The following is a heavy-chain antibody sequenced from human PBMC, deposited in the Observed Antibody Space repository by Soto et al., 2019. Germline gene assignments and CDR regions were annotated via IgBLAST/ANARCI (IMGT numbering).Heavy chain of an antibody. CDR3: ATQWNDFWSGYYKF. CDR1: GFTFSSYW. D-gene: IGHD3-3*01. V-gene: IGHV3-74*01. J-gene: IGHJ4*02. Sequence: GGSLRLSCAASGFTFSSYWMHWVRQAPGKGLVWVSRINSDGSSTSYADSVKGRFTISRDNAKNTLYLQMNSLRAEDTAVYYCATQWNDFWSGYYKFWGQGTLVTVSS. CDR2: INSDGSST.